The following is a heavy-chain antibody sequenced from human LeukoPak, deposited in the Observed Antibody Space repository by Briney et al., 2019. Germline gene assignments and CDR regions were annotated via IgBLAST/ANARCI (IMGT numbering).Heavy chain of an antibody. D-gene: IGHD5-24*01. CDR3: ATMATGLYYFDY. CDR1: GGSISSYY. J-gene: IGHJ4*02. V-gene: IGHV4-59*01. CDR2: IYYSGST. Sequence: SETLSLTCTVSGGSISSYYWSWIRQPPGKGLEWIGYIYYSGSTNYNPSLKSRVTISVDTSKNQFSLKLSSVTAADTAVYYCATMATGLYYFDYWGQGTLVTVSS.